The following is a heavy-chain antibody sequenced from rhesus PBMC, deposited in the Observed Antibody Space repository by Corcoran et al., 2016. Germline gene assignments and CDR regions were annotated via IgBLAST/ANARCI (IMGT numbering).Heavy chain of an antibody. CDR1: GGTISSGYCY. D-gene: IGHD1-1-1*01. CDR2: IYSNSEST. V-gene: IGHV4S12*01. CDR3: ARDSYSPYSWNYRDSLDV. Sequence: QVQLQESGPGVVKPSETLSLTCAVSGGTISSGYCYWRWTRPPPGQGREGIGGIYSNSESTNYNPSLKSRVTISKDTSKNQFSLKLSSVTATDTAVYYCARDSYSPYSWNYRDSLDVWGRGVLVTVSS. J-gene: IGHJ5-2*02.